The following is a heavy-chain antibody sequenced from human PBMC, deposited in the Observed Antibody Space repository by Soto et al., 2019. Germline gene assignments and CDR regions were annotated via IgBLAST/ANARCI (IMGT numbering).Heavy chain of an antibody. D-gene: IGHD2-15*01. CDR3: ARLQRYCSGGSCYLYFDY. Sequence: SETLSLTCAVSGGSISSGGYSWSWIRQPPGKGLEWIGYMYHSGSTYYNPSLKSRVTISVDTSKNQFSLKLSSVTAADTAVYYCARLQRYCSGGSCYLYFDYWGQGTMVTVSS. V-gene: IGHV4-30-2*02. J-gene: IGHJ4*02. CDR1: GGSISSGGYS. CDR2: MYHSGST.